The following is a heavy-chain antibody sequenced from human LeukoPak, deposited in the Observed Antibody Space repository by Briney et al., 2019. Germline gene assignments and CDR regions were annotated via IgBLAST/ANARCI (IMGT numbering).Heavy chain of an antibody. D-gene: IGHD5-18*01. V-gene: IGHV4-30-4*08. CDR1: GGSFSGYY. Sequence: SETLSLTCAVYGGSFSGYYWSWIRQPPGKGLEWIGYIYYSGSTYYNPSLKSRVTISVDTSKNQFSLKLSSVTAADTAVYYCARKVDTAMVTGIGAFDIWGQGTMVTVSP. J-gene: IGHJ3*02. CDR3: ARKVDTAMVTGIGAFDI. CDR2: IYYSGST.